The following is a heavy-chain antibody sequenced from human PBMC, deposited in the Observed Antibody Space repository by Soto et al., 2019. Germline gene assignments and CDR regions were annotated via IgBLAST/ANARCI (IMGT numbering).Heavy chain of an antibody. CDR3: ATSTICGVVGHY. D-gene: IGHD3-3*01. CDR2: ISSRGSTI. CDR1: GFTFSDYY. V-gene: IGHV3-11*01. Sequence: QVQLVESGGGLVKPGGSLRLSCAASGFTFSDYYMSWIRQAPGKGLEWVSYISSRGSTIYYADSVKGRFTISRDNAKISLYLQMNSLRAEDTAVYYGATSTICGVVGHYLGQGTLVTVSS. J-gene: IGHJ4*02.